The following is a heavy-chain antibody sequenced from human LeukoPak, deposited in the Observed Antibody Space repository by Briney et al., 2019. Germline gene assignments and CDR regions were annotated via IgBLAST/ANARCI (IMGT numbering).Heavy chain of an antibody. D-gene: IGHD3-9*01. Sequence: PGGSLRLSCGASGFTFSDYNMNWVRQAPGKGLEGVSYITNGGSTIHHADSVKGRFTISRDNAKKTLYLQMNGLRAEDTAVYYCARSIGLTGGGVDVWGQGTTVTVSS. CDR2: ITNGGSTI. V-gene: IGHV3-11*01. CDR1: GFTFSDYN. J-gene: IGHJ6*02. CDR3: ARSIGLTGGGVDV.